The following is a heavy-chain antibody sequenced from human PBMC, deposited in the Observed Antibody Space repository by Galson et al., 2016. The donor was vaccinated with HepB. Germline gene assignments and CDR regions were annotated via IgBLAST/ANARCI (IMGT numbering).Heavy chain of an antibody. D-gene: IGHD2-15*01. Sequence: QSGAEVKKPGESLRISCKDSGYSFSTYWIIWVRQMPGKGLEWMGRIDPSDSYTNYSPSFQGHVTISADKSISTDYLQWSSLKASDTGIYYCARQGSSAGELYYYYGMDVWGQGTTVTVSS. CDR3: ARQGSSAGELYYYYGMDV. CDR2: IDPSDSYT. V-gene: IGHV5-10-1*01. CDR1: GYSFSTYW. J-gene: IGHJ6*02.